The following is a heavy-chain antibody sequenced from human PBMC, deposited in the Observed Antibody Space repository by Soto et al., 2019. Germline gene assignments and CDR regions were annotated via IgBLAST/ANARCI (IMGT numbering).Heavy chain of an antibody. J-gene: IGHJ6*02. Sequence: SCPTLVNPTETLTLTCTVSGFSLTTGKMGVSWIRQPPGKALEWLAHIFSDNERSYSASLQGRLTISKDTSGSQVVLSMTNVDPVDTATYYCARMNVDSYQFYYAKAVWGQGTTVTVSS. D-gene: IGHD1-1*01. V-gene: IGHV2-26*01. CDR2: IFSDNER. CDR3: ARMNVDSYQFYYAKAV. CDR1: GFSLTTGKMG.